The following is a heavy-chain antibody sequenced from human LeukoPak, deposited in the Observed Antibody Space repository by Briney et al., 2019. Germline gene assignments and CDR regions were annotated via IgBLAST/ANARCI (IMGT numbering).Heavy chain of an antibody. V-gene: IGHV3-30*18. CDR2: ISYDGSNK. CDR3: TQDVSNGYRSVNFDY. Sequence: GGSLRLSCAASGFTFSSYGMHWVRQAPGKGLEWVAVISYDGSNKYYADSVKGRFTISRDNSKNTLYLQMNSLRAEDTAVYYCTQDVSNGYRSVNFDYWGQGILVTVSS. D-gene: IGHD6-19*01. J-gene: IGHJ4*02. CDR1: GFTFSSYG.